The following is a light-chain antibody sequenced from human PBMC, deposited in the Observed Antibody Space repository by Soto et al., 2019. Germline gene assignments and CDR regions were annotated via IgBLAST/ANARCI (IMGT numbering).Light chain of an antibody. Sequence: QSVLAQPASVSGSPGQSFTISCTGTSSDVGSYNLVSWYQQHPGKAPKVMIYEVSKRPSGVPNRFSGSKSGNTASLTISGLQAEDEADYYCCSYAGSSTYVFGTGTKVTVL. V-gene: IGLV2-23*02. CDR1: SSDVGSYNL. CDR3: CSYAGSSTYV. CDR2: EVS. J-gene: IGLJ1*01.